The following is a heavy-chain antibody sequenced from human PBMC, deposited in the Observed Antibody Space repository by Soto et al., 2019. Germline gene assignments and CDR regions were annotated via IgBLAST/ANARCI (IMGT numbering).Heavy chain of an antibody. CDR2: INPNSGGT. CDR3: ARVGGSSGSCEGFDAFDI. CDR1: GYTFTGYY. Sequence: GAAVKVSCKASGYTFTGYYMHWVRQAPGQGLEWMGWINPNSGGTNYAQKFQGRVTMTRDTSISTAYMELSRLRSDDTAVYYCARVGGSSGSCEGFDAFDIWGQGTMVTVSS. V-gene: IGHV1-2*02. D-gene: IGHD3-16*01. J-gene: IGHJ3*02.